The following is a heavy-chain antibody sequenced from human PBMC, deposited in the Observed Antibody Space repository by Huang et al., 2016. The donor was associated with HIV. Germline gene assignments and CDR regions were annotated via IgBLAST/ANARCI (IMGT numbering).Heavy chain of an antibody. CDR1: GYTFTTYG. CDR2: IRAYSGNA. Sequence: QIQLVQSGAEVKKPGASMKISCKASGYTFTTYGIAWVRQALGQGLGWMGWIRAYSGNANYSRILQDRVTMTTNTTTRTVYMELTRLTADDTAIYFCTRERMVRGGDAFDVWGPGTLVIVSS. D-gene: IGHD3-10*01. CDR3: TRERMVRGGDAFDV. J-gene: IGHJ3*01. V-gene: IGHV1-18*01.